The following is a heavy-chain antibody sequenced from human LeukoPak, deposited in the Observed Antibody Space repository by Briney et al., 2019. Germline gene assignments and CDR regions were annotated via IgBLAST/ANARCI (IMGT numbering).Heavy chain of an antibody. CDR3: ARRIWYHDILTAYNI. J-gene: IGHJ4*02. Sequence: PSETLPLTCAVSGYSISSGYYWSWIRQPPGKGLEWIGEINHSGSTSYNPSLKSRGTISVDTSKNQFSLNLSSVTAADTAVYYCARRIWYHDILTAYNIWGQGTPVTVSS. V-gene: IGHV4-34*01. CDR1: GYSISSGYY. CDR2: INHSGST. D-gene: IGHD3-9*01.